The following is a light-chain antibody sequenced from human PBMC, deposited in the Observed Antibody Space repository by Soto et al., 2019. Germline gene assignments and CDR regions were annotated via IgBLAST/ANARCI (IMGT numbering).Light chain of an antibody. Sequence: IQMTQSPSTLPSSFLARFTITCLANQSISTWLAWYQQKPGKAPKLLIYKASTLKSGVPSRFSGSGSGTEFTLTISSLQPEDFATYYCQQATSFPRTFGQGTKVDIK. V-gene: IGKV1-5*03. CDR2: KAS. J-gene: IGKJ1*01. CDR1: QSISTW. CDR3: QQATSFPRT.